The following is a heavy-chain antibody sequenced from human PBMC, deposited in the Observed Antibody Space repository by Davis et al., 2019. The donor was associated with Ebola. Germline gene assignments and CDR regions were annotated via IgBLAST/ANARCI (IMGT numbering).Heavy chain of an antibody. V-gene: IGHV3-21*06. CDR2: ISASDLDP. Sequence: GESLKISCAASGLTFSRHSLNWVRQAPGKGLECVASISASDLDPYYADSVKARFTISRDNAKNSLFLQMNSLRVDDTAVYYCARDLTNYDYVWGSYRYSAGYFDYWGQGTLVTVSS. CDR1: GLTFSRHS. CDR3: ARDLTNYDYVWGSYRYSAGYFDY. J-gene: IGHJ4*02. D-gene: IGHD3-16*02.